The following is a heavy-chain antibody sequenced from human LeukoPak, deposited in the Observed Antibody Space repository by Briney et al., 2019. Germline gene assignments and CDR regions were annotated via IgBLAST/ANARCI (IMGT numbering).Heavy chain of an antibody. CDR1: GGSISSYY. D-gene: IGHD4-17*01. CDR3: SSTTAHYGFDP. J-gene: IGHJ5*02. V-gene: IGHV4-59*03. CDR2: IYYSGST. Sequence: SETLSLTFTGSGGSISSYYWSWMRQPPGKGLEGMGYIYYSGSTNYNPCLKSRGAISVVTCKNQFFLKLSSEHAADTAVYYCSSTTAHYGFDPWGQGTLVTVSS.